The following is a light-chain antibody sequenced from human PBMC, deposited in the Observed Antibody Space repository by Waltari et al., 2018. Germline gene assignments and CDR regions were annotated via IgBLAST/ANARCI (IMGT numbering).Light chain of an antibody. CDR2: DAS. J-gene: IGLJ3*02. CDR3: NSYTGSSSWV. CDR1: SRDVGFYNY. Sequence: QSALTQPPSVSGSPGQSITISCTGTSRDVGFYNYVSWYQQYPGKVPQLLIYDASDRPSGVSSRFSGSKSGNTASLTISGLQADDEADYYCNSYTGSSSWVFGGGTKLTVL. V-gene: IGLV2-14*01.